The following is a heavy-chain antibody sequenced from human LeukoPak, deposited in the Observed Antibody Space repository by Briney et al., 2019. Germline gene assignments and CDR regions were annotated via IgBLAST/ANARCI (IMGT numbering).Heavy chain of an antibody. D-gene: IGHD2-21*01. V-gene: IGHV3-7*03. CDR1: AFIFSGHW. Sequence: PGGSLRLSCEGSAFIFSGHWMNWVRQTPGKGLEWVASIKEDGSVRQYVDSVKGRFSISRDNTKGSLFLQMNSLKTEDTAMYYCTTDILWDLYRFDYWGQGALVTVSS. CDR2: IKEDGSVR. J-gene: IGHJ4*02. CDR3: TTDILWDLYRFDY.